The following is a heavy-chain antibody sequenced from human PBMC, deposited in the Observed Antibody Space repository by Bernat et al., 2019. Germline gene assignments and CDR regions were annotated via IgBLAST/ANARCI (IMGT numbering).Heavy chain of an antibody. CDR3: ARATWHSGYKIFDY. D-gene: IGHD5-12*01. J-gene: IGHJ4*02. Sequence: QVQLVQSGAEVKKPGASVKVSCKASGYTFTSYAMHWVRQAPGQRLEWMGWINAGNGNTKYSQKFQGRVTITRDTSASTAYMELSSLRSEDTAVFYCARATWHSGYKIFDYWGQGTLVTVSS. V-gene: IGHV1-3*01. CDR1: GYTFTSYA. CDR2: INAGNGNT.